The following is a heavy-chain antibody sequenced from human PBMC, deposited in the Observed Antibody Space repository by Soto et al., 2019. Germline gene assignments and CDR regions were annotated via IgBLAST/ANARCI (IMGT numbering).Heavy chain of an antibody. CDR1: GFTFSSYG. Sequence: SLRLSCAASGFTFSSYGMHWVRQAPGKGLEWVAVISYDGSNKYYADSVKGRFTISRDNSKNTLYLQMNSLRAEDTAVYYCAKDLIDSSGSSYYYYYGMDVWGQGTTVTVSS. CDR3: AKDLIDSSGSSYYYYYGMDV. V-gene: IGHV3-30*18. J-gene: IGHJ6*02. D-gene: IGHD3-22*01. CDR2: ISYDGSNK.